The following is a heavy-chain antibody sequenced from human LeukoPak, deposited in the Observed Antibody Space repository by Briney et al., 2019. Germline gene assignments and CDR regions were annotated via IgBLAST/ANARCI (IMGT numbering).Heavy chain of an antibody. CDR1: GFTFSSYG. V-gene: IGHV3-23*01. CDR2: ISGSGGST. CDR3: AKPYYYDSSGYYYFDY. Sequence: GGSLRLSCAASGFTFSSYGMSWVRQAPGKGLEWVSAISGSGGSTYYADSVKGRFTISRDNSKNTLYLQMNSLRAEDTAVYYCAKPYYYDSSGYYYFDYWGQGTLVTVSS. D-gene: IGHD3-22*01. J-gene: IGHJ4*02.